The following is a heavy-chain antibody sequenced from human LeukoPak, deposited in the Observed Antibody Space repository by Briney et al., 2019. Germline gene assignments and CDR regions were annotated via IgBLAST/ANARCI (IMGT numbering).Heavy chain of an antibody. CDR2: INPNDGGT. V-gene: IGHV1-2*02. D-gene: IGHD3-16*01. CDR1: GYTLTDYY. Sequence: GASVKVSCKASGYTLTDYYIHWLRQAPGQGPEWVGWINPNDGGTKYAQKFLGRVSMTRDTSINTAYMELTRLTSDDTAVYYCARDGGLDCWGQGTQLTVSS. J-gene: IGHJ4*02. CDR3: ARDGGLDC.